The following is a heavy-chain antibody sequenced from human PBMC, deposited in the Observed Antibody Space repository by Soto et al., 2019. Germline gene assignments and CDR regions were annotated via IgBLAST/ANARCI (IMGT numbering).Heavy chain of an antibody. D-gene: IGHD2-21*02. V-gene: IGHV3-23*01. CDR3: ARPDSGPYCGGDCYLYSWFDS. CDR2: ISFSGGNT. J-gene: IGHJ5*01. CDR1: GFTFSNSA. Sequence: PGVFLRLSCATSGFTFSNSAMSWVRQAPGKGLEWVSFISFSGGNTYYADSVKGRFTISGDNSKNTAYLEMNNVQAEDTALYYCARPDSGPYCGGDCYLYSWFDSWGPGTTVTVSS.